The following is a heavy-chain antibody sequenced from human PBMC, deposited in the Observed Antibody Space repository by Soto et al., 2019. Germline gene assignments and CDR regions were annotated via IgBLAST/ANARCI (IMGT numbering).Heavy chain of an antibody. J-gene: IGHJ6*03. CDR1: GFRFSDYS. D-gene: IGHD3-10*01. CDR3: ARGESGYYGSGSYYPIAYYYYMDV. CDR2: ISSSSFTI. Sequence: GGSLRLSCAASGFRFSDYSMNWVRQAPGRGLEWVSYISSSSFTIHYADSVEGRFAISRDNAKNSLYLQMNSLRVEDTAVYYCARGESGYYGSGSYYPIAYYYYMDVWGKGNTVTVSS. V-gene: IGHV3-48*01.